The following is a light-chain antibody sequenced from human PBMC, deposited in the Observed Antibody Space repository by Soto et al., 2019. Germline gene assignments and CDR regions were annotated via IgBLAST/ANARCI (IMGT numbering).Light chain of an antibody. CDR1: SSNIGAGYD. Sequence: QAVVTQPPSVSGAPGQRVTISCTGSSSNIGAGYDVHWYQQLPGTAPKLLIYGNSNRPSGVPDRFSGSKSGTSASLAITGLQAEDEADYYCQSYDSGLSGVVFGGGTKVTVL. CDR2: GNS. CDR3: QSYDSGLSGVV. V-gene: IGLV1-40*01. J-gene: IGLJ2*01.